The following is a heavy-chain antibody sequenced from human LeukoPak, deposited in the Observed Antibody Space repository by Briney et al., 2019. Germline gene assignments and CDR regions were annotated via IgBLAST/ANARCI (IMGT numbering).Heavy chain of an antibody. CDR1: GFTFSYYS. CDR3: AKVDRGDYSSSPVPYYNYYMSV. J-gene: IGHJ6*03. Sequence: KPGGSLRLSCAASGFTFSYYSMNWVRQAPGRGLEWVSCISSSSSLIFYSDSVGGRFTISRDNAKNLLYLHMNSLRVEDTAVYYCAKVDRGDYSSSPVPYYNYYMSVWGKGTTVTVSS. V-gene: IGHV3-21*01. D-gene: IGHD6-13*01. CDR2: ISSSSSLI.